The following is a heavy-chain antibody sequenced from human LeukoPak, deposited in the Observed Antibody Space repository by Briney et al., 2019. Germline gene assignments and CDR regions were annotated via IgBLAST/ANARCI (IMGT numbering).Heavy chain of an antibody. CDR2: IHYTGST. CDR1: GGSISSYW. CDR3: ARDLRRMDV. J-gene: IGHJ6*02. Sequence: SETLSLTCTVSGGSISSYWWTWIRQSPPEGLEWIGYIHYTGSTSYNPALKSRVSMSVDTSTTHFSLKLRYVTAADTAVYYCARDLRRMDVWGQGNTVTVSS. V-gene: IGHV4-59*01.